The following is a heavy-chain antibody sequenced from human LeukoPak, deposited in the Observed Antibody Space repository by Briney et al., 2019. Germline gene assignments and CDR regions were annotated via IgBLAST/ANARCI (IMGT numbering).Heavy chain of an antibody. Sequence: PSETLSLTCTVSGGSISSGDYYWGWIRQPPGKGLEWIGYIYHSGSTYYNPSLKSRVTISVDRSKNQFSLKLSSVTAADTAVYYCARAIVVVPAAPTHFDYWGQGTLVTVSS. D-gene: IGHD2-2*01. V-gene: IGHV4-30-4*01. CDR2: IYHSGST. CDR3: ARAIVVVPAAPTHFDY. CDR1: GGSISSGDYY. J-gene: IGHJ4*02.